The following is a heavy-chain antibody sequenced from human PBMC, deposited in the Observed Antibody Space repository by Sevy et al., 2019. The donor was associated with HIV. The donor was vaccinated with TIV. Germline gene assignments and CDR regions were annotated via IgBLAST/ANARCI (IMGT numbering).Heavy chain of an antibody. J-gene: IGHJ6*02. Sequence: SETLSLTCAVSNYSISSGYYWGWIRQPPGKGLEWIGNGYHGGSTYYNPSLQSRVTISLDTSKNHFSLRLRSVTAADTAVYYCARVSGGDRLDYYGMDVWGQGTTVTVSS. CDR3: ARVSGGDRLDYYGMDV. V-gene: IGHV4-38-2*01. CDR2: GYHGGST. CDR1: NYSISSGYY. D-gene: IGHD2-21*02.